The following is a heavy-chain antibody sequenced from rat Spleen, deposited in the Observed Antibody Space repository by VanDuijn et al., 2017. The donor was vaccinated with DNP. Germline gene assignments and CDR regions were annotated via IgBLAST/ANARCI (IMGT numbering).Heavy chain of an antibody. CDR1: GFTLSDYY. D-gene: IGHD1-1*01. CDR3: AIYFYSGDNWFGY. CDR2: ISYDVGNT. V-gene: IGHV5-20*01. J-gene: IGHJ3*01. Sequence: EVQLVESGGGLVQPGRSLKLSCAVSGFTLSDYYMAWVRQGPTKGLEWVAYISYDVGNTYYRDSVKGRFTISRDNAKSTLYLQMNSLRSEDTATYYCAIYFYSGDNWFGYWGQGTLVTVSS.